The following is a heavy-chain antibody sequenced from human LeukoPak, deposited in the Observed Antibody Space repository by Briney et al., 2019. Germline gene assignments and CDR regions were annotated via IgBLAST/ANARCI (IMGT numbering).Heavy chain of an antibody. V-gene: IGHV3-33*01. CDR1: GFTFSSYG. CDR2: IWYDGSNK. CDR3: ARDTAGLGDTYSSGRPFWRY. D-gene: IGHD6-19*01. J-gene: IGHJ4*02. Sequence: GGSLRLSCAASGFTFSSYGMHWVRQAPGKGLEWVAVIWYDGSNKYYADSVKGRFTISRDNSKNTLYLQMNSLRAEDTAVYYCARDTAGLGDTYSSGRPFWRYWGQGTLVTVSS.